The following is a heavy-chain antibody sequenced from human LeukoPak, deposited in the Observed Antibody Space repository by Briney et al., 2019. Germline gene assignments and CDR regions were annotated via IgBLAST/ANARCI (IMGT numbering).Heavy chain of an antibody. J-gene: IGHJ3*02. Sequence: SETLSLTCTVSGGSISTSNYYWGWIRQPPGKGLEWIGNIFYSGSTYYSPSLKSRVTISLDTSRNQFSLKLTSVTAADTAVYYCASLDAFDIWGQGTMVTVSS. CDR3: ASLDAFDI. CDR1: GGSISTSNYY. V-gene: IGHV4-39*07. CDR2: IFYSGST.